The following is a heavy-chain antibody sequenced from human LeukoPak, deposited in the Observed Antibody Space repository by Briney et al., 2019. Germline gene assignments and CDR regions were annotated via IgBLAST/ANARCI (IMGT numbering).Heavy chain of an antibody. D-gene: IGHD1-26*01. V-gene: IGHV1-46*01. CDR3: AREGGGGSYYWFDP. Sequence: ASVKVSCKASGYTFTSYYMHCVRQAPGQGLEWMGIINPSGGRTSYAQKFQGRVTMTRDTSISTAYMELSRLRSDDTAVYYCAREGGGGSYYWFDPWGQGTLVTVSS. J-gene: IGHJ5*02. CDR2: INPSGGRT. CDR1: GYTFTSYY.